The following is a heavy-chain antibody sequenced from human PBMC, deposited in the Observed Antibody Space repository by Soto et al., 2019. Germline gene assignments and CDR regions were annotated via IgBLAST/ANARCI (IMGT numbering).Heavy chain of an antibody. V-gene: IGHV3-74*01. J-gene: IGHJ4*02. Sequence: GSLRLSCAASGFTFNTYWMHWVRQAPGKGLIWVSRINPTGSSTTYADSVKGRFTISRDNSKNTLYLQMNSLRAEDTAVYYCARSGSSPKYYYDSSGYSNFDYWGQGTLVTVSS. CDR2: INPTGSST. CDR3: ARSGSSPKYYYDSSGYSNFDY. D-gene: IGHD3-22*01. CDR1: GFTFNTYW.